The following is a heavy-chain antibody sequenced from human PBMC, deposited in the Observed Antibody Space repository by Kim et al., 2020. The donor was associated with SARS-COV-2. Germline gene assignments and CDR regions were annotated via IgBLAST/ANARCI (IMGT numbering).Heavy chain of an antibody. Sequence: GGSLRLSCAASGFAFDDKALPWVRQAPGKGLEWVSGITWNGGSAGYVGSVKGQFTISRDNTKNTLYLQMNSLRPEDTALYYCTNTQDSSWEAFLIYYFDHWGRGALVTVSS. J-gene: IGHJ4*02. D-gene: IGHD6-13*01. CDR1: GFAFDDKA. CDR2: ITWNGGSA. V-gene: IGHV3-9*01. CDR3: TNTQDSSWEAFLIYYFDH.